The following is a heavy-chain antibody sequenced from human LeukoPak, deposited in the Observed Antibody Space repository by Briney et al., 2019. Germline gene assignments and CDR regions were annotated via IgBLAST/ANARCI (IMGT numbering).Heavy chain of an antibody. Sequence: SETLSLTCTVSGGSITSYYWSWIRQPPGKGLEWIGYIYYSGTTSSNPSLKSRVSLSVDTTKNQFSLKLSSVTAADTAVYYCARSSYSGTYSGGYWGQGTLVTVSS. CDR3: ARSSYSGTYSGGY. J-gene: IGHJ4*02. CDR1: GGSITSYY. D-gene: IGHD1-26*01. CDR2: IYYSGTT. V-gene: IGHV4-59*01.